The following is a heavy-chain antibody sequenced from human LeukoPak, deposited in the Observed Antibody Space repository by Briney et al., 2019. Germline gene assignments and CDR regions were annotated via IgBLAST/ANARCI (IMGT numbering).Heavy chain of an antibody. J-gene: IGHJ4*02. D-gene: IGHD1-26*01. CDR2: IYYSGST. V-gene: IGHV4-59*08. CDR1: GFTFSSYA. CDR3: ARPLGGSYQYYFDY. Sequence: PGGSLRLSCAASGFTFSSYAMSWVRQAPGKGLEWIGYIYYSGSTNYNPSLKSRVTISVDTSKNQFSLKLSSVTAADTAVYYCARPLGGSYQYYFDYWGQGTLVTVSS.